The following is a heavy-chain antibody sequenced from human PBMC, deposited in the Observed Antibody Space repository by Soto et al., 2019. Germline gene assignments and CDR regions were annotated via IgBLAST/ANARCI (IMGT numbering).Heavy chain of an antibody. CDR1: GLTFSSYW. CDR2: INSDGSST. J-gene: IGHJ4*02. Sequence: LRLSCAASGLTFSSYWMHWVRQAPGKGLVWVSSINSDGSSTKYADSVKGRFTISRDNAKNTLFLQMDSLRAEDTAVYYCTRNSSWYYFDYWGQGTLVTVSS. D-gene: IGHD6-13*01. CDR3: TRNSSWYYFDY. V-gene: IGHV3-74*01.